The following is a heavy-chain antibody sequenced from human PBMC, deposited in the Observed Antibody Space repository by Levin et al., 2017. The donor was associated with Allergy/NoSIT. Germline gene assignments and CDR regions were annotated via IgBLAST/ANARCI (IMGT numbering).Heavy chain of an antibody. D-gene: IGHD1-1*01. V-gene: IGHV3-30*03. CDR3: ACTTGTLVFDY. J-gene: IGHJ4*02. CDR1: GFTFSSYG. CDR2: ISYDGSNK. Sequence: PGGSLRLSCAASGFTFSSYGMHWVRQAPGKGLEWVAVISYDGSNKYYADSVKGRFTISRDNSKNTLYLQMNSLRAEDTAVYYCACTTGTLVFDYWGQGTLVTVSS.